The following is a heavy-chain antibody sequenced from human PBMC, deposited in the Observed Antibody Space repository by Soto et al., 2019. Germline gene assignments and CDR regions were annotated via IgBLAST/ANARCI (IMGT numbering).Heavy chain of an antibody. D-gene: IGHD2-21*02. Sequence: QLQLRESGSGLVKPSQTLSLTCTVSGAPITSGAYSWSWIRQPPGKGLEWIGFIYQSGSTHYNPSLKSLVTISVDRSKNPFSLQLTSLTAADTAVYYCARDMSGCSSSDCYLSGWFDPWGPGTLVTVSS. J-gene: IGHJ5*02. CDR3: ARDMSGCSSSDCYLSGWFDP. CDR1: GAPITSGAYS. CDR2: IYQSGST. V-gene: IGHV4-30-2*01.